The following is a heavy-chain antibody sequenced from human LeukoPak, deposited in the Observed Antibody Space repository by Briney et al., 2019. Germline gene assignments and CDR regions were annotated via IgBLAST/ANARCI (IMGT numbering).Heavy chain of an antibody. V-gene: IGHV4-4*09. Sequence: PSETLSLTCTVSGGSVSSYYWSWIRQPPGKGLEWIGYIYTSGSTNYNPSLKSRVTISVDTSKNQISLKLSSVTAADTAVYYCARLAFSGSYRLLDYWGQGTLVTVSS. CDR1: GGSVSSYY. CDR3: ARLAFSGSYRLLDY. J-gene: IGHJ4*02. D-gene: IGHD1-26*01. CDR2: IYTSGST.